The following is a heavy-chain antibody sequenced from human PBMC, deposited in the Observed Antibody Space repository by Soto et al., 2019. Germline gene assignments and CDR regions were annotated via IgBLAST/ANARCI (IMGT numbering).Heavy chain of an antibody. CDR2: ISWDGGST. J-gene: IGHJ4*02. D-gene: IGHD2-2*01. V-gene: IGHV3-43*01. CDR1: GFTFDDYT. CDR3: AKGARPASDYFDY. Sequence: GESLKISCAASGFTFDDYTMHWVRQAPGKGLEWVSLISWDGGSTYYADSVKGRFTISRDNSKNSLYLQMNSLRTEDTALYYCAKGARPASDYFDYWGQGTLVTVSS.